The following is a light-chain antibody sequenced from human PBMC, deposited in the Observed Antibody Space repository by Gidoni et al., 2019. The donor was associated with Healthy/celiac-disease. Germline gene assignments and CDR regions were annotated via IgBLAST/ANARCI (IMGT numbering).Light chain of an antibody. CDR3: QQSYSTPPRYT. CDR1: QSISSY. J-gene: IGKJ2*01. Sequence: DIQMTQSPSSLSASVGDRVTITCRASQSISSYLNWYQQKPGKAPKLLIYAASSLQSGVPSRFSGSGSGTDFTLTISSLQPEDFATYYCQQSYSTPPRYTFXXXTKLEIK. V-gene: IGKV1-39*01. CDR2: AAS.